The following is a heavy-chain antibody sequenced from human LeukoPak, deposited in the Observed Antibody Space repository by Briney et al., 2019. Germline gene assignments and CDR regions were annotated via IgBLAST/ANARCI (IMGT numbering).Heavy chain of an antibody. CDR3: ARESATSGSTD. CDR1: GGSISRYS. CDR2: IAHSGTT. Sequence: SKTLSLTCIVSGGSISRYSWNWIRQSPGKGLEWVGYIAHSGTTSYKSSLKSRVTISVDTSKNQLSLRLTSVTAADTAVYYCARESATSGSTDWGQGTLVTVSS. V-gene: IGHV4-59*12. J-gene: IGHJ4*02. D-gene: IGHD3-10*01.